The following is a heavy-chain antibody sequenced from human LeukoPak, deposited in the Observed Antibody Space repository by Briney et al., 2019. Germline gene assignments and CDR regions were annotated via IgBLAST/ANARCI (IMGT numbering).Heavy chain of an antibody. CDR2: IYYSGST. V-gene: IGHV4-31*03. CDR1: GGSISSGGYY. D-gene: IGHD1-26*01. Sequence: PSETLSLTCTVSGGSISSGGYYWSWIRQHPGKGLEWIGYIYYSGSTYYNPSLKSRVTISVDTSKNQFSLKLSSVTAADTAVYYCARHPRIVGALYWGQGTLVTVSS. J-gene: IGHJ4*02. CDR3: ARHPRIVGALY.